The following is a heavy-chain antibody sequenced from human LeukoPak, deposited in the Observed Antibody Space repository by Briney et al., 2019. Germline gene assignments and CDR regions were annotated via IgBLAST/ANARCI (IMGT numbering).Heavy chain of an antibody. CDR1: GFTVSSNY. CDR3: ARHVAKRGVVVVVAATDYFDY. J-gene: IGHJ4*02. CDR2: IYSGGST. V-gene: IGHV3-66*04. D-gene: IGHD2-15*01. Sequence: PGGSLRLSCAASGFTVSSNYMSWVRQAPGKGLEWVSVIYSGGSTYYADSVKGRFTISRDNSKNTLYLQMNSLRAEDTAVYYCARHVAKRGVVVVVAATDYFDYWGQGTLVTVSS.